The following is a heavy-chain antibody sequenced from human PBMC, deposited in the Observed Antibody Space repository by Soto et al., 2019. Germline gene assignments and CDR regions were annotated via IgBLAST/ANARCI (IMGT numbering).Heavy chain of an antibody. CDR3: ARSSIVGATRNGGYYYYGMDV. D-gene: IGHD1-26*01. CDR1: GGTFSSYA. J-gene: IGHJ6*02. V-gene: IGHV1-69*06. Sequence: QVQLVQSGAEVKKPGSSVKVSCKASGGTFSSYAISWVRQAPGQGLEWMGGIIPIFGTANYAQKFQGRVTITADKSTSTASMELSSLRSEEKAVYYCARSSIVGATRNGGYYYYGMDVWGQGATVTVSS. CDR2: IIPIFGTA.